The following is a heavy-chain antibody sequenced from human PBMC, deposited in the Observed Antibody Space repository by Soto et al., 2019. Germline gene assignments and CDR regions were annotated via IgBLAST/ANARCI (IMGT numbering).Heavy chain of an antibody. CDR2: ISAYNGNT. J-gene: IGHJ5*02. CDR1: GYTFTSYG. Sequence: QVQLVQSGAEVKKPGASVKVSCKASGYTFTSYGISWVRQAPGQGLEWMGWISAYNGNTNYAQKLQGRVTMTTDTSTSPAYMELRSLRSDDTAVYYCARSGAFWLQLWSGPNWFDPWGQGTLVTVSS. V-gene: IGHV1-18*01. D-gene: IGHD5-18*01. CDR3: ARSGAFWLQLWSGPNWFDP.